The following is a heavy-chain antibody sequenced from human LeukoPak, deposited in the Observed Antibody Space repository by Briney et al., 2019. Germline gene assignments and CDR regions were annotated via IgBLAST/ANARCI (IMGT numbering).Heavy chain of an antibody. V-gene: IGHV4-59*12. J-gene: IGHJ4*02. CDR1: GGSISSYY. CDR2: IYYRGTT. Sequence: SETLSLTCTVSGGSISSYYWSWIRQPPGKGLEWVGQIYYRGTTNYNPSLKSRVTISVDKSKNQFSLKLSSVTAADTAVYYCARGRNYGHFDYWGQGTLVTVSS. D-gene: IGHD3-10*01. CDR3: ARGRNYGHFDY.